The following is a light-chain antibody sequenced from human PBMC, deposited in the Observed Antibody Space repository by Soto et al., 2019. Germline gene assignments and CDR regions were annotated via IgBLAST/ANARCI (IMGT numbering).Light chain of an antibody. CDR3: CSYAGSTTLV. V-gene: IGLV2-23*01. CDR2: EGT. CDR1: SSDVGSYDL. J-gene: IGLJ2*01. Sequence: QSALTQPASVSGSPGQSITISCTGTSSDVGSYDLVSWFQQHPGKAPKLIIYEGTKRPSGVSVRLSGSKSGNTASLTISGLQAEDEADYYCCSYAGSTTLVFGGGTQLTVL.